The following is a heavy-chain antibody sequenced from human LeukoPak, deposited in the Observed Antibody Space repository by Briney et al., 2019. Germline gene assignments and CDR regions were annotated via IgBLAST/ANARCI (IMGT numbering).Heavy chain of an antibody. V-gene: IGHV4-61*02. J-gene: IGHJ3*02. CDR1: GGSISSGSYY. CDR3: ARDGVHHFHCSSTSCYDVDAFDI. D-gene: IGHD2-2*01. CDR2: IYTSGST. Sequence: PSETLSLTCTVSGGSISSGSYYWSWIRQPAGKGLEWIGRIYTSGSTNYNPSLKSRVTISVDTSKNQFSLKLSSVTAADTAVYYCARDGVHHFHCSSTSCYDVDAFDIRGQGTMVTVSS.